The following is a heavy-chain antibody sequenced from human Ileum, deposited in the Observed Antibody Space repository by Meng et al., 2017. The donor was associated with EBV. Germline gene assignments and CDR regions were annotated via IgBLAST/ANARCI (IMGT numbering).Heavy chain of an antibody. CDR1: GYTFNNYD. CDR2: MNPKTGTA. CDR3: VRTLERGDY. J-gene: IGHJ4*02. D-gene: IGHD5-24*01. Sequence: QVQLGQSGAEVKKPGASVKVSCKASGYTFNNYDISWVRQATGQGLEWMGWMNPKTGTAHYAQKFQGRVSMTRDTSITTAYMELSSLTSEDTAVYYCVRTLERGDYWGQGTLVTVSS. V-gene: IGHV1-8*01.